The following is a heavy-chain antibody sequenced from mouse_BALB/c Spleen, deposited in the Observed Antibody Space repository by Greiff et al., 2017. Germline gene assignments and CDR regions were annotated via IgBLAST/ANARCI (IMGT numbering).Heavy chain of an antibody. J-gene: IGHJ4*01. CDR1: GFNIKDYY. CDR3: NAGLRRQGYYAMDY. Sequence: VQLQQSGAELVRSGASVKLSCTASGFNIKDYYMHWVKQRPEQGLEWIGWIDPENGDTEYAPKFQGKATMTADTSSNTAYLQLSSLTSEDTAVYYGNAGLRRQGYYAMDYGGQGTSVTVSS. D-gene: IGHD2-4*01. CDR2: IDPENGDT. V-gene: IGHV14-4*02.